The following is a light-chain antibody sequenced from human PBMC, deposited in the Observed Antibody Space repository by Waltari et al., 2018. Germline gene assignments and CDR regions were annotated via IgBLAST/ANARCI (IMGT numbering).Light chain of an antibody. CDR1: SSDVGSYNL. CDR2: EVS. Sequence: QSALTQPASVSGSPGQSITISCTGTSSDVGSYNLVSWYQQHPGQAPKLMIYEVSNGPSGVSNRFSGSKSGNTASLTISGLQAEDEADYYCCSYAGSTTHVVFGGGTRLTVL. V-gene: IGLV2-23*02. CDR3: CSYAGSTTHVV. J-gene: IGLJ2*01.